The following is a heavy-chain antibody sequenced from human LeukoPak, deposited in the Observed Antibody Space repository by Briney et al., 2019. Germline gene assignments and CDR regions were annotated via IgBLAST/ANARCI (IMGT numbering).Heavy chain of an antibody. CDR2: LKQDGKEK. D-gene: IGHD2/OR15-2a*01. V-gene: IGHV3-7*01. J-gene: IGHJ4*02. Sequence: PGGSLRLSCAASGFTFSSYAMHWVRQAPGKGLEWVANLKQDGKEKNYVDSVKGRFTISRDNAKNSLYLQMNSLRVEDTAVYYCARERVTTTSFDYWGQGVLVTVSS. CDR1: GFTFSSYA. CDR3: ARERVTTTSFDY.